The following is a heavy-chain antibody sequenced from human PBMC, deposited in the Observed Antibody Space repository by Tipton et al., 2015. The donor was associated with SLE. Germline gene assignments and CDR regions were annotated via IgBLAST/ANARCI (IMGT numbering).Heavy chain of an antibody. CDR1: GGSFSDYY. D-gene: IGHD6-13*01. CDR2: INHSGRT. CDR3: ARGRRSRYYYYYYMDV. Sequence: TLSLTCAVYGGSFSDYYWSWIRQPPGKGLEWIGEINHSGRTYYNPSLKSRVTISVDTSKNQFSLKLSSVTAADTAVYYCARGRRSRYYYYYYMDVWGKGTTVTVSS. J-gene: IGHJ6*03. V-gene: IGHV4-34*01.